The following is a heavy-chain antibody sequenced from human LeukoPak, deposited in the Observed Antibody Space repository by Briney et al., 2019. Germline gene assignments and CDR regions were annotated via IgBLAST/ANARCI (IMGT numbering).Heavy chain of an antibody. J-gene: IGHJ4*02. D-gene: IGHD2-2*01. Sequence: GGSLRLSCAASGFTFSSYGMHWVRQAPGKGLEWVAFIRYDGSNKYYADSVKGRFTISRDNSKNTLYLQMNSLRAEDTAVYYCAKDTWASGYCSSTSCYRGGYFDYWGQGTLVTVSS. CDR3: AKDTWASGYCSSTSCYRGGYFDY. V-gene: IGHV3-30*02. CDR2: IRYDGSNK. CDR1: GFTFSSYG.